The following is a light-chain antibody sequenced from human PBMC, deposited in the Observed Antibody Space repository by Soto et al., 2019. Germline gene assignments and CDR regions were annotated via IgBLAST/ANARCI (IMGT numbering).Light chain of an antibody. J-gene: IGKJ5*01. CDR3: QQYNNWPSIT. CDR1: QSVSNK. V-gene: IGKV3-15*01. Sequence: EIVMTQSPATLSISPGERATLSCRASQSVSNKFAWYQQKPGQAPRLLIYEASTRATGIPDRFSGHGSGTEFTLTISSPQSEDCAVYYCQQYNNWPSITFGQGTRLEIK. CDR2: EAS.